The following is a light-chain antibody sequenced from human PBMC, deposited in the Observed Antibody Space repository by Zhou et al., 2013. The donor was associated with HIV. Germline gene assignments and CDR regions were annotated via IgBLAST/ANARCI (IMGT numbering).Light chain of an antibody. J-gene: IGKJ1*01. CDR1: HDVGNS. Sequence: IQMTQSPPSLSTYVGDRVTITCRASHDVGNSLAWFQQRPGKAPKSLIYAASRSQSGVPSRFSGAGSGTQFTLTIDSLQPDDFATYYCQQYNSHSRTFGLGTTV. CDR3: QQYNSHSRT. CDR2: AAS. V-gene: IGKV1-16*01.